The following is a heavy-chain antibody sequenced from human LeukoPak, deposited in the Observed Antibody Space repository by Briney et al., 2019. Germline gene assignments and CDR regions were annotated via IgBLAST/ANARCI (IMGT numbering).Heavy chain of an antibody. CDR1: GFTLSSYA. CDR3: ARWSSDYVWGSYRHTSFDALDI. D-gene: IGHD3-16*02. J-gene: IGHJ3*02. V-gene: IGHV3-30*04. Sequence: PGRSLRLSCAASGFTLSSYAMHWVRQAPGKGLEWVAVISYDGSNKYYADSVKGRFTISRDNSKNTLYLQMNSLRAEDTAVYYCARWSSDYVWGSYRHTSFDALDIWGQGTMVTVSS. CDR2: ISYDGSNK.